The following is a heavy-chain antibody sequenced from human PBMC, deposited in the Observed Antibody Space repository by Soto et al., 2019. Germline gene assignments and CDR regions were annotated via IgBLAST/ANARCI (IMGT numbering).Heavy chain of an antibody. Sequence: SVKGSCKASGYTFTSYAMHWVRQAPGQRLEWMGWINAGNGNTKYSQKFQGRVTITRDTSASTAYMELSSLRSEDTAVYYCARAWAGYCSGGSCSPKYFQHWGQGTLVTVYS. J-gene: IGHJ1*01. CDR2: INAGNGNT. CDR1: GYTFTSYA. V-gene: IGHV1-3*01. CDR3: ARAWAGYCSGGSCSPKYFQH. D-gene: IGHD2-15*01.